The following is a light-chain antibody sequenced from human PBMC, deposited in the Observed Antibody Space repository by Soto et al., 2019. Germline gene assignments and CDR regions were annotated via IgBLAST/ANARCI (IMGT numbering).Light chain of an antibody. CDR2: EVS. Sequence: QSALTQPASVSGSPGQSITISCTGTNSDVGGYNFVSWYQQHPGKAPKLLIYEVSYRPSGVSNRFSGSKSGNTASLTISGLQAEDEADYHCSSHTSSSTRLLFGGGTQLTVL. CDR3: SSHTSSSTRLL. J-gene: IGLJ2*01. V-gene: IGLV2-14*01. CDR1: NSDVGGYNF.